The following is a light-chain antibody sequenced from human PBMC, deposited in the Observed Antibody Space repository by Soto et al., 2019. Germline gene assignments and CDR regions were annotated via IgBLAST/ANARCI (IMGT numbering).Light chain of an antibody. V-gene: IGKV1-12*01. CDR1: RDISNS. CDR2: SGS. CDR3: QQSNSIPRT. J-gene: IGKJ1*01. Sequence: DIQLTQSPSSVSASVGDRLTITCRASRDISNSLAWYQQTPGKAPKLLIYSGSSLQSGVPSRFSGSGSGTDFTLTISNLQPEEFASYYCQQSNSIPRTFGQGTKVDIK.